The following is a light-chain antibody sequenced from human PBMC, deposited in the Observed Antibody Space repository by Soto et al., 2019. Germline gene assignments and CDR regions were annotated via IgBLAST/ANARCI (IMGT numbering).Light chain of an antibody. CDR3: QQRSNWPLT. J-gene: IGKJ4*01. CDR2: DAS. V-gene: IGKV3-11*01. CDR1: LSVSSY. Sequence: EIVLTQSPATLSLSPGERATLKCRAFLSVSSYLAWYQQKPGQAPRLLIYDASNWATGIPARFSGSGFGTDFTFTFSSLEPEDFAVYHCQQRSNWPLTFGGGTKVDIK.